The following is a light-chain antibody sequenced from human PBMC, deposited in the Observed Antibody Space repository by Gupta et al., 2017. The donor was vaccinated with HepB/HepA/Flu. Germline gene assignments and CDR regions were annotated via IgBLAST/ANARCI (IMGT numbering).Light chain of an antibody. CDR2: DVT. CDR3: SSYTTSSTVI. V-gene: IGLV2-14*01. CDR1: SSDVGRYNY. Sequence: QSALTQPASVSGSPGQSITISCTGTSSDVGRYNYVSWYQQHPGKAPKLLISDVTNRPSGVSNRFSGSKSDNTASLTISGLQAEDEAEYYCSSYTTSSTVIFGGGTKLTVL. J-gene: IGLJ2*01.